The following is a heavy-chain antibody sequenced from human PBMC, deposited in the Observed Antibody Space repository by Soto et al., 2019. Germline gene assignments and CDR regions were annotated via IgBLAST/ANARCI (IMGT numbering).Heavy chain of an antibody. CDR1: GFTFSSYS. CDR3: ARGHRRETFPIVVVTAIRAYAFDI. Sequence: GGSLRLSCAASGFTFSSYSMNWVRQAPGKELEWVSYISSSSSTIYYADSVKGRFTISRDNAKNSLYLQMNSLRDEDTAVYYCARGHRRETFPIVVVTAIRAYAFDIWGQGTMVTVSS. CDR2: ISSSSSTI. D-gene: IGHD2-21*02. J-gene: IGHJ3*02. V-gene: IGHV3-48*02.